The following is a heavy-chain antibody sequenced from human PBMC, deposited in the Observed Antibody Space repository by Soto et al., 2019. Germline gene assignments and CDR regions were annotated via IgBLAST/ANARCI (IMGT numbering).Heavy chain of an antibody. J-gene: IGHJ4*02. Sequence: KQSQTLSLTCAISGDSVSSNSAAWNWIRQSPSRGIEWLGKTYYRSKWYNDYAVSVKSPITINPDKSKNQFSLQLNSVTPEDSAVYYCARAGYYFDYWGQGTLVTVSS. CDR3: ARAGYYFDY. CDR2: TYYRSKWYN. V-gene: IGHV6-1*01. CDR1: GDSVSSNSAA. D-gene: IGHD5-12*01.